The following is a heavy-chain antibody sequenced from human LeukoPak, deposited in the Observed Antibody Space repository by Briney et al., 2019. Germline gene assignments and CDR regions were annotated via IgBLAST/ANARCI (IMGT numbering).Heavy chain of an antibody. CDR3: ARAPYYDILTGYHETDY. J-gene: IGHJ4*02. CDR2: IIPILGIA. Sequence: SVKVSCKASGGTFNSYAISWVRQAPGQGLEWMGRIIPILGIANYAQKFQGRVTITADKSTSTAYMELSSLRSEDTAVYYCARAPYYDILTGYHETDYWGQGTLVTVSS. CDR1: GGTFNSYA. D-gene: IGHD3-9*01. V-gene: IGHV1-69*04.